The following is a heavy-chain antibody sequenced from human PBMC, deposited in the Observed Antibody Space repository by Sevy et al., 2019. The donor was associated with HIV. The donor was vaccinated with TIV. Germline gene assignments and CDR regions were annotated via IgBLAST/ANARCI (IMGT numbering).Heavy chain of an antibody. Sequence: HGGSLRLSCAASGFTFSDYYMSWIRQAPGKGLEWVSYISSSGSTIYYADSVKGRFTISRDNAKNSLYLQMNSLRAEDTAVYYCAKGLRGTTTNNWFDPWGQGTLVTVSS. V-gene: IGHV3-11*01. CDR1: GFTFSDYY. CDR3: AKGLRGTTTNNWFDP. CDR2: ISSSGSTI. D-gene: IGHD4-17*01. J-gene: IGHJ5*02.